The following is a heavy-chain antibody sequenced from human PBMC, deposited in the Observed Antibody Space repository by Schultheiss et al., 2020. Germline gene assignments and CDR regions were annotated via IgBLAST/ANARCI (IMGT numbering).Heavy chain of an antibody. Sequence: SETLSLTCTVSGGSISSSSYYWGWIRQPPGKGLEWIGSIYYSGSTYYNPSLKSRVTISVDTSKNQFSLQLNSVTPEDTAVYYCAKGGAPHDSSDPRPFDYWGQGTLVTVAS. V-gene: IGHV4-39*01. CDR1: GGSISSSSYY. CDR3: AKGGAPHDSSDPRPFDY. J-gene: IGHJ4*02. D-gene: IGHD3-22*01. CDR2: IYYSGST.